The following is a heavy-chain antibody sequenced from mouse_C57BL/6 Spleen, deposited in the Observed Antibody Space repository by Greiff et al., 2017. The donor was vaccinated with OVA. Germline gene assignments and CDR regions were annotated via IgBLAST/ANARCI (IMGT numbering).Heavy chain of an antibody. D-gene: IGHD2-3*01. J-gene: IGHJ2*01. V-gene: IGHV7-3*01. Sequence: DVMLVESGGGLVQPGGSLSLSCAASGFTFTDYYMSWVRQPPGKALEWLGFIRNKANGYTTEYSASVKGRFTISRDNSQSILYLQMNALRAEDSATYYCARFYDGYYYYFDDWGQGTTLTVSS. CDR1: GFTFTDYY. CDR2: IRNKANGYTT. CDR3: ARFYDGYYYYFDD.